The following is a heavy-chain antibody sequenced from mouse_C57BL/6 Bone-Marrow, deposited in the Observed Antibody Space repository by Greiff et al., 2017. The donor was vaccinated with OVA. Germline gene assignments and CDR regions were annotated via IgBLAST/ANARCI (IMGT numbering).Heavy chain of an antibody. V-gene: IGHV5-4*03. Sequence: EVMLVESGGGLVKPGGSLKLSCAASGFTFSSYAMSWVRQTPEKRLEWVATISDGGSYTYYPDNVKGRFTISRDNAKNNLYLQMSHLKSEDTAMYYCASEDSGAMDYWGQGTSVTVSS. CDR2: ISDGGSYT. CDR1: GFTFSSYA. CDR3: ASEDSGAMDY. J-gene: IGHJ4*01.